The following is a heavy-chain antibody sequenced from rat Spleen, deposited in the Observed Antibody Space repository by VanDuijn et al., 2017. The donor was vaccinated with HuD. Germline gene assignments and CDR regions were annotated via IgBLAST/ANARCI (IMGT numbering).Heavy chain of an antibody. CDR3: TTGGLPYYFDY. V-gene: IGHV5-27*01. D-gene: IGHD1-4*01. CDR1: GFTFSDYY. CDR2: ITTGGGST. J-gene: IGHJ2*01. Sequence: EVQLVESGGGLVQPGRSLKLSCAASGFTFSDYYMAWVRQAPKKGLEWVAYITTGGGSTLYRDSVKGRFTISRDNAKSTLYLQMDSLRSEDTATYYCTTGGLPYYFDYWGQGVMVTVSS.